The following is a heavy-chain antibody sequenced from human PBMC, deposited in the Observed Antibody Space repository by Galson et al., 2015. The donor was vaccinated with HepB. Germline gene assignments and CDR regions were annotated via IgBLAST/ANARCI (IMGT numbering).Heavy chain of an antibody. CDR3: TRDGYNSFDY. J-gene: IGHJ4*02. CDR2: ISYDGSNK. V-gene: IGHV3-30*04. D-gene: IGHD5-24*01. CDR1: GFTFSSYA. Sequence: SLRLSCAASGFTFSSYAVHWVRQAPGKGLEWVAVISYDGSNKYYADSVKGRFTISRDNSKNTLYLQMNSLRAEDTAVYYCTRDGYNSFDYWGQGTLVTVSS.